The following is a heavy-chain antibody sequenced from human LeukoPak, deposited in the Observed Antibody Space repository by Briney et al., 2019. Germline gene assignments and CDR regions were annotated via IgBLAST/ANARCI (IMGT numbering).Heavy chain of an antibody. V-gene: IGHV1-69*05. CDR3: ARLYSGNQGGKSWVDP. Sequence: SVKVSCKASGGTFSSYAISWVRQAPGQGLESMGGIIPIFGTANYAQKFQGRVTITTDASTSTAYMDLSSLRSEDPAVYYCARLYSGNQGGKSWVDPWGQGTLVTVSS. CDR2: IIPIFGTA. CDR1: GGTFSSYA. J-gene: IGHJ5*02. D-gene: IGHD1-26*01.